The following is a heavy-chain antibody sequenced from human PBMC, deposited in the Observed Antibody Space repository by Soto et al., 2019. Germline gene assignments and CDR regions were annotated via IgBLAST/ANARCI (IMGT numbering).Heavy chain of an antibody. CDR2: VFSTGGT. D-gene: IGHD1-1*01. Sequence: QVQLQQSGPGLVKPSETLSLTCSVSSGPTSSHNWGWIRQTPGRGLEWMGYVFSTGGTSYNPSLNSRVPLSADTSTNHLSLTLPSVTAADTAVYYCVRQGIGNLPGLVDVWGQWTTVRVSS. V-gene: IGHV4-59*08. CDR3: VRQGIGNLPGLVDV. J-gene: IGHJ6*02. CDR1: SGPTSSHN.